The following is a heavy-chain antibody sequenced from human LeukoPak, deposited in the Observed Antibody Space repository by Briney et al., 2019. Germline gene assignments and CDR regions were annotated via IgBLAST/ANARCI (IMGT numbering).Heavy chain of an antibody. V-gene: IGHV3-7*01. CDR2: IKQDVREK. D-gene: IGHD4-23*01. J-gene: IGHJ4*02. CDR3: ARVPGVTRYFDS. Sequence: PGRSLRLSCAASGFTFTCCWMSWVRQTPGKGLEWVASIKQDVREKFYADSVKGRFTISRDNAKNSLYLQVNSLRAEDTAVYYCARVPGVTRYFDSWGQGILVTASS. CDR1: GFTFTCCW.